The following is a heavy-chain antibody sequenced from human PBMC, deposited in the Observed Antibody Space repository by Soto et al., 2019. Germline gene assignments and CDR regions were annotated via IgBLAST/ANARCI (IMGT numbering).Heavy chain of an antibody. CDR2: ISAYNGNT. D-gene: IGHD2-2*02. CDR1: GYTFTSYG. Sequence: GASVKVSCKASGYTFTSYGISWVRQAPGQGLEWMGWISAYNGNTNYAQKLQGRVTMTTDTSTSTAYMELRSLRSDDTAVYYCAKVGGTSHPPIPVDYWGQGTLVTVSS. CDR3: AKVGGTSHPPIPVDY. V-gene: IGHV1-18*01. J-gene: IGHJ4*02.